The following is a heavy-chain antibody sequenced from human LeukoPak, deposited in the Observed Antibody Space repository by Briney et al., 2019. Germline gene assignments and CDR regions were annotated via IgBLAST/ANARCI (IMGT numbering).Heavy chain of an antibody. V-gene: IGHV1-2*02. J-gene: IGHJ4*02. CDR3: ARRGSGNYYNVYCFDY. CDR2: INPNSGGT. CDR1: GSTFTDYY. Sequence: GASVKVSCKASGSTFTDYYIHWVRQAPGQGLEWTGWINPNSGGTNYAQKFQDRVTMTRDASISTAYMELSSLRSDDTALYYCARRGSGNYYNVYCFDYWSQGTLVTVSS. D-gene: IGHD3-10*01.